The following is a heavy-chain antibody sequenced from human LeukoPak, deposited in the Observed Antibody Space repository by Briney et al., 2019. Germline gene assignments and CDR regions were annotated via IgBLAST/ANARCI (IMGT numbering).Heavy chain of an antibody. Sequence: GESLKTSCKGSGYSFTNYWIGWVRQMPGKGLEWMGIIYPGDSHTRYSPSLQDQVTISADKSINTAYLQRSSLKASDTAMYYCARGPYGYASSATLGSYNWFDPWGQGTLVTVSS. V-gene: IGHV5-51*01. CDR1: GYSFTNYW. J-gene: IGHJ5*02. CDR3: ARGPYGYASSATLGSYNWFDP. CDR2: IYPGDSHT. D-gene: IGHD3-10*01.